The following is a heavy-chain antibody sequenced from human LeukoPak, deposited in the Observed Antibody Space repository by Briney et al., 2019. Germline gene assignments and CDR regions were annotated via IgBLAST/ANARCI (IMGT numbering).Heavy chain of an antibody. CDR3: ARLHSGRYYGDAFDM. Sequence: GGSPRLSCRVSGFTFSNYWMTWVRQAPGKGLEGVANIKEDGSERYYVDSVRGGFTGSRDNAKNSLYLQMGSLRVEDTAMYFCARLHSGRYYGDAFDMWGQGTMVTVSP. CDR1: GFTFSNYW. V-gene: IGHV3-7*03. CDR2: IKEDGSER. D-gene: IGHD1-26*01. J-gene: IGHJ3*02.